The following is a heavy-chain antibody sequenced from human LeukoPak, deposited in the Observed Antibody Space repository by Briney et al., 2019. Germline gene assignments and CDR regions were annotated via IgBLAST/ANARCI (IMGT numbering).Heavy chain of an antibody. J-gene: IGHJ4*02. CDR2: IYYSGST. Sequence: PSETLSLTCTVSGGSINNYYWSWIRQPPGKGLEWIGYIYYSGSTNYNPSLKSRVTIDTSKNHFSLKLRSVTAADTAVYYCARGVVIAPQTFDYWGQGTLVTVSS. D-gene: IGHD2-21*01. V-gene: IGHV4-59*01. CDR1: GGSINNYY. CDR3: ARGVVIAPQTFDY.